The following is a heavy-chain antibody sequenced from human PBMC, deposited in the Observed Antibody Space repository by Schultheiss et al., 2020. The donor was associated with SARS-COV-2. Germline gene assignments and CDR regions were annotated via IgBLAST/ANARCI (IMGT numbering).Heavy chain of an antibody. CDR1: GFTFSSYG. J-gene: IGHJ4*02. D-gene: IGHD1-1*01. CDR2: IWYDGSNK. Sequence: GGSLRLSCAASGFTFSSYGMHWVRQAPDKGLEWVAVIWYDGSNKYYADSVKGRFTISRDNSKNTLYLQMNSLRAEDTAVYYCARDFVPNDVNWDYWGQGTLVTVSS. CDR3: ARDFVPNDVNWDY. V-gene: IGHV3-33*01.